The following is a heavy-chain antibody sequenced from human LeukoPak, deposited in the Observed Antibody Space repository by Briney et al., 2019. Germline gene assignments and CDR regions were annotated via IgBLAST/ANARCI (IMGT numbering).Heavy chain of an antibody. J-gene: IGHJ4*02. CDR2: ISGSGGST. CDR3: AKGWWGLPGPYYFDY. D-gene: IGHD1-26*01. CDR1: GFTFSSYA. V-gene: IGHV3-23*01. Sequence: GGSLRLSCAASGFTFSSYAMSWVRQAPGKGLEWVSAISGSGGSTYYADSVKGRFTISRDNSKNTLYLQMNSLRAEDTAVYYCAKGWWGLPGPYYFDYWGQGTLVTVSS.